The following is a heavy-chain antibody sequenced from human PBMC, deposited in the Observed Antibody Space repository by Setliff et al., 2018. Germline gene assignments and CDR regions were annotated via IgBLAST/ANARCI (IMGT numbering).Heavy chain of an antibody. Sequence: PGGSLRLSCAASGFAFDSYAMHWVRQAPGKGLEWVAIIFHDGRDIYYGDSVQGRFAISRDNSKNTLYLQMNSLRSDDAAMYYCARDQFRKSGGLYYWGQGTLVTVSS. V-gene: IGHV3-30*03. D-gene: IGHD2-15*01. J-gene: IGHJ4*02. CDR3: ARDQFRKSGGLYY. CDR2: IFHDGRDI. CDR1: GFAFDSYA.